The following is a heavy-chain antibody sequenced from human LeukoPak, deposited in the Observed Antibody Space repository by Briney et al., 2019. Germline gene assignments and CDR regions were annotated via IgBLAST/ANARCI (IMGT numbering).Heavy chain of an antibody. CDR2: ISSSSSTI. CDR3: ARDTGYDY. V-gene: IGHV3-48*01. CDR1: GFTFSSYR. Sequence: PGGSLRLSCAASGFTFSSYRMNWVRQAPGKGLEWVSYISSSSSTIYYADFVKGRFSISRDNAKNSLYLQINSLRAEDTAVYYCARDTGYDYWGQGTLVTVSS. D-gene: IGHD6-13*01. J-gene: IGHJ4*02.